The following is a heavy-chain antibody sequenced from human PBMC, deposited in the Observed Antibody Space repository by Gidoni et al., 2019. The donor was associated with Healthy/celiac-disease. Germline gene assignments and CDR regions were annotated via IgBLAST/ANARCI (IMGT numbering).Heavy chain of an antibody. Sequence: QVQLVQSGAEVKKPGASVKVACKASGSTFTSYGISWVRQAPGQGLEWMGWISAYNGNTNYAQKLQGRVTMTTDTSTSTAYMELRSLRSDDTAVYYCARDHQGKLRYFDWATDPWGQGTLVTVSS. V-gene: IGHV1-18*01. CDR1: GSTFTSYG. J-gene: IGHJ5*02. CDR2: ISAYNGNT. D-gene: IGHD3-9*01. CDR3: ARDHQGKLRYFDWATDP.